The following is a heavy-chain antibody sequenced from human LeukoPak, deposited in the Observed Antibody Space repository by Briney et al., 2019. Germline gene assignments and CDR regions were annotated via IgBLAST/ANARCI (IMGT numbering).Heavy chain of an antibody. J-gene: IGHJ6*02. CDR3: ARGQIAGYSSGWYPSNYYGMDV. CDR1: GYTFTGYY. CDR2: INPNSGGT. V-gene: IGHV1-2*02. Sequence: ASVKVSCKASGYTFTGYYMHWVRQAPGQGLEWMGWINPNSGGTNYAQKFQGRVTMTRVTSISTAYMELSRLRSDDTAVYYCARGQIAGYSSGWYPSNYYGMDVWGQGTTVTVSS. D-gene: IGHD6-19*01.